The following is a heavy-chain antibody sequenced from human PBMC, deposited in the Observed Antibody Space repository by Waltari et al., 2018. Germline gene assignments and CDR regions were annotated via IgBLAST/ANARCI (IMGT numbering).Heavy chain of an antibody. Sequence: QVQLVQSGAEVKKPGASVKVSCKASGYTFTGYYMHWVRQAPGQGLEWMGRIKPNIGGTNYAQKFQGRVTMTRDTSISTAYMELSRLRSDDTAVYYCARGRGTSPDFWSGFIIYWGQGTLVTVSS. D-gene: IGHD3-3*01. V-gene: IGHV1-2*06. CDR1: GYTFTGYY. CDR2: IKPNIGGT. CDR3: ARGRGTSPDFWSGFIIY. J-gene: IGHJ4*02.